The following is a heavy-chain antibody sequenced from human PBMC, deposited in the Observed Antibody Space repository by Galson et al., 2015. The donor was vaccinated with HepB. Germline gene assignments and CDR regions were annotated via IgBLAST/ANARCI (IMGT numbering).Heavy chain of an antibody. CDR2: IVSHGGST. D-gene: IGHD2-15*01. J-gene: IGHJ4*02. Sequence: SLRLSCAASGFSFSTNTMHWVRQAPGKGLEYVSSIVSHGGSTYYAESVKGRFTISRDNSKNTLYLQMSSLRTEDTAVYYCMKDVRWSFQYWGQGNLVTVSS. CDR3: MKDVRWSFQY. CDR1: GFSFSTNT. V-gene: IGHV3-64D*06.